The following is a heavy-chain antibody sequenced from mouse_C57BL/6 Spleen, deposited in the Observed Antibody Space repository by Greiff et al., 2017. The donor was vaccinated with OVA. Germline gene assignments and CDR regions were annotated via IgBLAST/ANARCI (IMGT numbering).Heavy chain of an antibody. CDR2: IYPGSGST. Sequence: QVQLQQSGAELVKPGASVKMSCKASGYTFTSYWITWVKQRPGQGLEWIGDIYPGSGSTNYNKKFKSKATLTVDTSSSTAYMQLSSLTSEDSAVYYCARKRYYSNYFDYWGQGTTLTVSS. CDR1: GYTFTSYW. V-gene: IGHV1-55*01. D-gene: IGHD2-5*01. J-gene: IGHJ2*01. CDR3: ARKRYYSNYFDY.